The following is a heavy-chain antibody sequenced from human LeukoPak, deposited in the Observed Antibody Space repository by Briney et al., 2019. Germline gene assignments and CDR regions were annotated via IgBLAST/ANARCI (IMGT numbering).Heavy chain of an antibody. Sequence: GGSLRLSCAASGFTFDDSAMHWVRQAPGKGLEWVSLISGDGRSTHYADAVKGRFTISRDNRIDSLYLQMNSLRTEDTALYYCARERPYGSGSRAFDIWGQGTMVTVSS. V-gene: IGHV3-43*02. D-gene: IGHD3-10*01. CDR1: GFTFDDSA. CDR2: ISGDGRST. CDR3: ARERPYGSGSRAFDI. J-gene: IGHJ3*02.